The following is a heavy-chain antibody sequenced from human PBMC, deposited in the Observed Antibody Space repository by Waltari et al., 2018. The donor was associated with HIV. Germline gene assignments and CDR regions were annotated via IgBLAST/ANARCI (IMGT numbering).Heavy chain of an antibody. CDR3: ARGSEVPGYDGMDV. J-gene: IGHJ6*02. Sequence: EVQLVESGGGLVQPGGSLRLSCAASGFTVSSNYMSWVRRAPGEGVAWVSASYSGGSTYYADYVKGRFHSSSENSKNRLYLKMNSLSAEDTAVYYCARGSEVPGYDGMDVWGQGTTVTVS. D-gene: IGHD2-2*01. V-gene: IGHV3-66*01. CDR1: GFTVSSNY. CDR2: SYSGGST.